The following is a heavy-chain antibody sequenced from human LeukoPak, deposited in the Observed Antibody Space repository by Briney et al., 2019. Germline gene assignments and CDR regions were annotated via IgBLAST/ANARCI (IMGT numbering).Heavy chain of an antibody. Sequence: GGSLRLSCAASGFTFSSYAMHWVRQAPGKGLEGVAVISYDGSNKYYADSVKGRFTISRDNSKNTLYLQMNSLRAEDTAVYYCARDQGACSSTSCSEGVDYWGQGTLVTVSS. D-gene: IGHD2-2*01. CDR3: ARDQGACSSTSCSEGVDY. CDR2: ISYDGSNK. CDR1: GFTFSSYA. V-gene: IGHV3-30*04. J-gene: IGHJ4*02.